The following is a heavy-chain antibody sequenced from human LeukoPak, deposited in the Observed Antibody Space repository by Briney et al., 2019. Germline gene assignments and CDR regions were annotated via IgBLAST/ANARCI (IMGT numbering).Heavy chain of an antibody. D-gene: IGHD6-13*01. CDR2: INYSGST. Sequence: SETLSLTCTVSGGSISSYYWSWIRQPPGKGLEWIGYINYSGSTNYNPSLKSRVTISVDTSKNQSSLKLSSVTAADTAVYYCARSGSSSWYASWFDPWGQGTLVTVSS. J-gene: IGHJ5*02. CDR3: ARSGSSSWYASWFDP. CDR1: GGSISSYY. V-gene: IGHV4-59*01.